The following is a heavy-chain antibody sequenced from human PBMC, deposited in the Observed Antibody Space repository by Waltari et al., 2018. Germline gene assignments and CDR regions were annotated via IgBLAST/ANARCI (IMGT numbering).Heavy chain of an antibody. CDR3: ARPSTEYYYYYYYMDV. CDR1: GFTFSSHE. J-gene: IGHJ6*03. Sequence: EVQVVESGGGLVQPGGSGRLACAASGFTFSSHEMHWVRQAPGKGLEWVSYISNSGSTVYYADSVKGRFTISRDNAKNSLYLEMNSLRAEDTAVYYCARPSTEYYYYYYYMDVWGKGTTVTVS. CDR2: ISNSGSTV. V-gene: IGHV3-48*03.